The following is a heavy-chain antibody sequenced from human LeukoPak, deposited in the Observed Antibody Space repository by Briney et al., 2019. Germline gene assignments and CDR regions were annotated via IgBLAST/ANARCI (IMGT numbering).Heavy chain of an antibody. V-gene: IGHV1-2*02. CDR2: INPNSGGT. Sequence: ASVKVSCKTSEYTFTGDYMHWVRQAPGQGPEWMGWINPNSGGTNYAQKFQGRVTMTRDTSISTAYMELSRLRSDDTAVYYCAREVLGYGDYVGYFDYWGQGTLVTVSS. J-gene: IGHJ4*02. CDR3: AREVLGYGDYVGYFDY. D-gene: IGHD4-17*01. CDR1: EYTFTGDY.